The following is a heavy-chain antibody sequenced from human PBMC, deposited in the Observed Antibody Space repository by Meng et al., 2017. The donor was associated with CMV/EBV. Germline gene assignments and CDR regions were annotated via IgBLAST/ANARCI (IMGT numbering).Heavy chain of an antibody. CDR3: AREGDNPFDY. CDR2: IYYSGST. J-gene: IGHJ4*02. CDR1: GGAISSGDYY. D-gene: IGHD2-21*02. Sequence: AEPPQPGPGTVKPPPARSPTASAVGGAISSGDYYCSLSHPPAGKGLELIGYIYYSGSTYYTPSLKSLVIISVDTSKNQFSLKLSSVTAADTVEYYCAREGDNPFDYWGQGTLVTVSS. V-gene: IGHV4-30-4*08.